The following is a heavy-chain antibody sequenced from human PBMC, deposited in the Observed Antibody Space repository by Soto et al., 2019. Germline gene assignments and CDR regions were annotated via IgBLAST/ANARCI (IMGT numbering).Heavy chain of an antibody. CDR3: ARDHSSSWYVGDNWFEP. CDR1: GFTFSSYS. Sequence: GGSLRLSCAASGFTFSSYSMNWVRQAPGKGLEWVSSISSSSSYIYYADSVKGRFTISRDNAKNSLYLQMNSLRAEDTAVYYCARDHSSSWYVGDNWFEPWGQGTLVTVSS. CDR2: ISSSSSYI. D-gene: IGHD6-13*01. J-gene: IGHJ5*02. V-gene: IGHV3-21*01.